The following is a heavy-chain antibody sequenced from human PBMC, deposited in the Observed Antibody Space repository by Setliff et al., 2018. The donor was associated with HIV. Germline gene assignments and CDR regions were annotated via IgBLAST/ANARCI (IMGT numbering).Heavy chain of an antibody. CDR2: IYPGGAS. J-gene: IGHJ5*02. CDR1: GFSFRSYA. CDR3: ARDRVISVRGVLRSTFDP. Sequence: PGGSLRLSCAASGFSFRSYAVSWVRQAPGKGLEWVSVIYPGGASFYSDSVKGRFIISRDISANRVYLQMNSLRDDDTAMYYCARDRVISVRGVLRSTFDPWGRGTRVTVSS. D-gene: IGHD3-10*01. V-gene: IGHV3-66*01.